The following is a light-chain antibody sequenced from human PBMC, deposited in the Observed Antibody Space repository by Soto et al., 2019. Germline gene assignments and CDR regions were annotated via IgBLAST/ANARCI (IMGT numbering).Light chain of an antibody. V-gene: IGLV1-47*01. CDR2: RNN. CDR3: ATWDDSLSGLVV. Sequence: QSVLTQPPSVSGTPGQRVTISCSGSSSNIGSHDVHWYQQVPGTAPKLLIYRNNQRPSGVPDRFSGSKSGTSASLAISGLRSEDEGDYYCATWDDSLSGLVVFGGGTKVTVL. CDR1: SSNIGSHD. J-gene: IGLJ2*01.